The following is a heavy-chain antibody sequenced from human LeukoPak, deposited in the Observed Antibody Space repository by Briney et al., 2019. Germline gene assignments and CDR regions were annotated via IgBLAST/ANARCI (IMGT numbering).Heavy chain of an antibody. CDR1: GFTFSSYS. V-gene: IGHV3-21*01. CDR2: ISSSSSYI. D-gene: IGHD3-22*01. CDR3: ARDQPMIVGREGFDY. J-gene: IGHJ4*02. Sequence: PGGSLRLSCAASGFTFSSYSMNWVRQAPGKGLEWVSSISSSSSYIYYADSVKGRFTISRDNAKNSLYLQMNSLRAEDTAVYYCARDQPMIVGREGFDYWGQGTLVTVSS.